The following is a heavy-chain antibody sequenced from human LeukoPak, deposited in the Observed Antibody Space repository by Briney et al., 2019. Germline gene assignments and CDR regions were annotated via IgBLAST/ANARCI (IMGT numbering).Heavy chain of an antibody. V-gene: IGHV1-8*01. CDR2: MNPNSGNT. D-gene: IGHD3-9*01. Sequence: KPGASVKVSCKASGYTFTSYDINWVRQATGQGLEWMGWMNPNSGNTGYAQKFQGRVTMTRNTSISTAYMELSSLRSEDTAVYYCARGVLRYFDWLSTRSYYFDYWGQGTLVTVSS. CDR3: ARGVLRYFDWLSTRSYYFDY. CDR1: GYTFTSYD. J-gene: IGHJ4*02.